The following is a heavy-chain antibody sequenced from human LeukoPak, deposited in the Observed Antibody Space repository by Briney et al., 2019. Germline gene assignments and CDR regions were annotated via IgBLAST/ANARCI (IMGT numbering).Heavy chain of an antibody. CDR1: GFTFSSYA. V-gene: IGHV3-23*01. D-gene: IGHD4-17*01. CDR2: ISGSGGST. J-gene: IGHJ2*01. CDR3: AKGSYGDSPYWYFNL. Sequence: GGSLRLSCAASGFTFSSYAMSWVRQAPGKGLEWVSAISGSGGSTYYADSVKGRFTISRDNSKNTLYLRMNSLRAEDTAVYYCAKGSYGDSPYWYFNLWGRGTLVTVSS.